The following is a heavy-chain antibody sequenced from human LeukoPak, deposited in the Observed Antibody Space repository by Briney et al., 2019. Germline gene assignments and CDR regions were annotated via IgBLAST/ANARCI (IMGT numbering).Heavy chain of an antibody. CDR3: ARDQRGWDNYYMDV. CDR2: INPNSGGT. V-gene: IGHV1-2*02. Sequence: ASVKVSCKASGYTFTGYYMHWVRQPPGQGLEWMGWINPNSGGTNYAQKFQGRVTMTRDTSISTAYMELSRLRSDDTAVYYCARDQRGWDNYYMDVWGKGTTVTVSS. CDR1: GYTFTGYY. D-gene: IGHD6-19*01. J-gene: IGHJ6*03.